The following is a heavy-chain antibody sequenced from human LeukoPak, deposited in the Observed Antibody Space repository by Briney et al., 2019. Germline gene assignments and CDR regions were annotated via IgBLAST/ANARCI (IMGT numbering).Heavy chain of an antibody. CDR2: IYTSGST. V-gene: IGHV4-4*07. Sequence: SETLSLTCTVSGGSISSYYWSWIRQPAGKGLEWIGRIYTSGSTNYNPSLKSRVTLSVDTSKNQFSLKLSSVTAADTAVYYCARDGAYYDSSGSAPFDYWGQGTLVTVSS. CDR3: ARDGAYYDSSGSAPFDY. CDR1: GGSISSYY. J-gene: IGHJ4*02. D-gene: IGHD3-22*01.